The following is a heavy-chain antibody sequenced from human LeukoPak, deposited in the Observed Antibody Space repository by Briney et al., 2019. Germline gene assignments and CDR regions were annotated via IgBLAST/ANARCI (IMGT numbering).Heavy chain of an antibody. CDR2: ISWNSGSI. J-gene: IGHJ3*02. D-gene: IGHD3-10*01. Sequence: PGGSLRLSYAASGFTFDDYAIHWVRQAPGKGREWVSGISWNSGSIGYADSLKGRFTISRDNAKNSLYLQMNSLRAEDTALYYCAKLWSYSDRDAFDIWGQGTMVTVSS. CDR1: GFTFDDYA. V-gene: IGHV3-9*01. CDR3: AKLWSYSDRDAFDI.